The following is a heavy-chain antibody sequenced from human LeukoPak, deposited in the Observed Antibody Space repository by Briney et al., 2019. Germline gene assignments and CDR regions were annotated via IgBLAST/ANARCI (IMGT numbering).Heavy chain of an antibody. CDR3: AGDHCSGSACYLKY. D-gene: IGHD2-15*01. V-gene: IGHV1-3*01. J-gene: IGHJ4*02. CDR2: INAGNGNT. Sequence: ASVKVSCKASGYPFTSYAMHWVRQAPGQRLEWMGWINAGNGNTEYSQKFQGRVTLSRDTSATTVYMEVSSLRSEDTAVYYCAGDHCSGSACYLKYWGQGTLVTVSS. CDR1: GYPFTSYA.